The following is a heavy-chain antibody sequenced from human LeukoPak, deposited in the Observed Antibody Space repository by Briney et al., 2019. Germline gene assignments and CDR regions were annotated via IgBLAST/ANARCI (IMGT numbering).Heavy chain of an antibody. CDR3: AKGGSGYFSDL. Sequence: GGSLRLSCAASGFIFNNYGLIWVRQAPGKGRQGGSAISNDGGGTTYADFVKGRFTISRDNSKNTLFLQMSSLRAEDTALYYCAKGGSGYFSDLWGQGTLVTVSS. J-gene: IGHJ5*02. CDR2: ISNDGGGT. V-gene: IGHV3-23*01. D-gene: IGHD3-22*01. CDR1: GFIFNNYG.